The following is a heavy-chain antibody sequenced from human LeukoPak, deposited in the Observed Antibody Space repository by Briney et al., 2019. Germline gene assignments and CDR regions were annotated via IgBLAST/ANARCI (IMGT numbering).Heavy chain of an antibody. Sequence: ASVKVSCKASGYTFANYGINWVRQAPGQGLEGMGWISLDSGTTGYAQRVQGRVTLTTDTSTSTAYMELRSLTSDDTAVYFCARVTYLRPYQLDYWGQGTLVSISS. CDR1: GYTFANYG. D-gene: IGHD2-2*01. CDR3: ARVTYLRPYQLDY. J-gene: IGHJ4*02. CDR2: ISLDSGTT. V-gene: IGHV1-18*01.